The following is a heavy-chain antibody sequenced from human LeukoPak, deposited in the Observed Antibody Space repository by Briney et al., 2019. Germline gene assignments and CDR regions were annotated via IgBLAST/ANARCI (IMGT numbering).Heavy chain of an antibody. V-gene: IGHV3-21*01. J-gene: IGHJ6*04. Sequence: PGGSLRLSCATSGFTFSAYSMNWVRQAPGKGLEWVSSISGSSIYINYADSVKGRFTISRDNAKNSLYLQMNSLRAEDTAVYYCAELGITMIGGVWGKGTTVTISS. CDR3: AELGITMIGGV. CDR1: GFTFSAYS. CDR2: ISGSSIYI. D-gene: IGHD3-10*02.